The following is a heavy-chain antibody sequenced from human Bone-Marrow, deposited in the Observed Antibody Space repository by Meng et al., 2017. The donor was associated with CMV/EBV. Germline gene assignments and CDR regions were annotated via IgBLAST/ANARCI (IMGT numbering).Heavy chain of an antibody. Sequence: GGSLRLSCAASGFTVSSNYMSWVRQAPGKGLEWVSSISSSSSYIYYADSVKGRFTISRDNAKNSLYLQMNSLRAEDTAVYYCARDRCSSTSCPVDYWGQGTLVTVYS. CDR1: GFTVSSNY. CDR3: ARDRCSSTSCPVDY. V-gene: IGHV3-21*01. D-gene: IGHD2-2*01. J-gene: IGHJ4*02. CDR2: ISSSSSYI.